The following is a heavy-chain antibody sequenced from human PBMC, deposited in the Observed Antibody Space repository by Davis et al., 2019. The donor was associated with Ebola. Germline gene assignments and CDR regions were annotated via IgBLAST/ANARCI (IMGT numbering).Heavy chain of an antibody. J-gene: IGHJ4*02. V-gene: IGHV3-49*04. CDR1: GFTFSSYE. D-gene: IGHD4-23*01. CDR3: TRRGTVVTPDY. CDR2: MRSKGFGGTT. Sequence: GESLKISCAASGFTFSSYEMNWVRQAPGKGLEWVGFMRSKGFGGTTEYAASVKGRFTISRDDSKGIAYLQMNSLTTEDTAVYYCTRRGTVVTPDYWGQGTLVTVSS.